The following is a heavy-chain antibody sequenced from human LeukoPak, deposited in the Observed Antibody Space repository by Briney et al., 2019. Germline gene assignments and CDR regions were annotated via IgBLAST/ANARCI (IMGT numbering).Heavy chain of an antibody. CDR3: AKSRSGYVYMDV. Sequence: PGGSLRLSCAASGFTFTSYAMSWVRQAPGKGLDWVSSTSGNDGSTYYADSVRGRFTISRDTSKNTLYLQMNSLRAEDTAVYYCAKSRSGYVYMDVWGKGTTVTVSS. D-gene: IGHD5-12*01. CDR1: GFTFTSYA. V-gene: IGHV3-23*01. CDR2: TSGNDGST. J-gene: IGHJ6*03.